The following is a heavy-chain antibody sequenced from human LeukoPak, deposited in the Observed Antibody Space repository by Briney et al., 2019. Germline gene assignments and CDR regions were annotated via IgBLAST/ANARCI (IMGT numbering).Heavy chain of an antibody. V-gene: IGHV5-51*01. D-gene: IGHD1-1*01. Sequence: GESLKISCKGSGYSFTNYWVGWVRQMPGKGLEWMGIINPGDSDARYSPSFQGQVTISADKSISTAYLQWSSLKASDTAIYYCARAWNFDYWGQGTLVTVSS. CDR3: ARAWNFDY. CDR1: GYSFTNYW. CDR2: INPGDSDA. J-gene: IGHJ4*02.